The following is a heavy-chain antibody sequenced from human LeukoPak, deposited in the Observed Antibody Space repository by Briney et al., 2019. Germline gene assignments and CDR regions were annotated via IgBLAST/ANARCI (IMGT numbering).Heavy chain of an antibody. CDR2: ISNSGSTI. V-gene: IGHV3-11*01. Sequence: GGSLRLSCAASGFTFSDYYMSSIRQAPGKGMEWVSFISNSGSTIYYAESVKGRFTISRDNAKNSLYLQMNSLRAEDTAVYYCARARWVAATKYYFDYWGQGTLVTVSS. J-gene: IGHJ4*02. CDR1: GFTFSDYY. CDR3: ARARWVAATKYYFDY. D-gene: IGHD2-15*01.